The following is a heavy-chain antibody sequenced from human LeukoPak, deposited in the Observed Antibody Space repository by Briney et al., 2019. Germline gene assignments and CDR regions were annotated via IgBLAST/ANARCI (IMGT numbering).Heavy chain of an antibody. J-gene: IGHJ6*02. Sequence: SETLSLTCAVYGGSLSGYYWSWFRQRPGKGLEWCGEINHSGSTNYNPSLKSRVTISVDTSKNQFSLKLSSVTAADTAVYYCARAGYHLERYGMDVWGQGATVTVSS. V-gene: IGHV4-34*01. CDR1: GGSLSGYY. CDR3: ARAGYHLERYGMDV. D-gene: IGHD2-2*01. CDR2: INHSGST.